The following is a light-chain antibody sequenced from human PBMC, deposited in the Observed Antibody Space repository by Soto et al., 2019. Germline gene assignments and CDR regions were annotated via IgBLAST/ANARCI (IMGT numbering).Light chain of an antibody. CDR3: AAWDDSLNGLV. CDR1: SSNIGSTT. V-gene: IGLV1-44*01. J-gene: IGLJ1*01. Sequence: QSVLTQPPSASGTPGQRVTISCSGSSSNIGSTTVNWYQQLPGTAPKLLIYNNNQRPSGVPDRFSGSKSGTSASLAISGRQSEDEADYYCAAWDDSLNGLVFGTGTKLTVL. CDR2: NNN.